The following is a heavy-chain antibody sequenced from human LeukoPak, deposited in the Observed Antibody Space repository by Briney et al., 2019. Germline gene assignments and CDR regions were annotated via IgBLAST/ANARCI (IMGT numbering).Heavy chain of an antibody. CDR3: ARLPEVGASNWFDP. V-gene: IGHV5-51*01. D-gene: IGHD1-14*01. CDR1: GYSFTSYW. Sequence: GESLKISCKGFGYSFTSYWIGWVRQMPGKGLEWMGIISPRDSETRYSPSFEGQVTMSVDKSSSTAYLQWSSLKASDTAIYYCARLPEVGASNWFDPWGQGTPVTVSS. J-gene: IGHJ5*02. CDR2: ISPRDSET.